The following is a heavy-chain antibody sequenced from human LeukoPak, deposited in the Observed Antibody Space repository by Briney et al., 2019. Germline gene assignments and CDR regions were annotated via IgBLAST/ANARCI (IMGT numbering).Heavy chain of an antibody. Sequence: SVKVSCKASGGTFSSYAISWVRQAPGQGLEWMGGIIPIFGTANYAQKFQGRVTITTDESTSTAYMELSSLRSEDTAVYYCAREGKYVAMPDYWGQGTLVTVSS. V-gene: IGHV1-69*05. CDR3: AREGKYVAMPDY. D-gene: IGHD2-2*01. CDR1: GGTFSSYA. CDR2: IIPIFGTA. J-gene: IGHJ4*02.